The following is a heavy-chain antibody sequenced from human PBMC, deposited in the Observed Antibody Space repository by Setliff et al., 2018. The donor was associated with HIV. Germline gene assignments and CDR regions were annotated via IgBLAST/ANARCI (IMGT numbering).Heavy chain of an antibody. CDR3: ARQVGNKVLFDS. J-gene: IGHJ4*02. CDR2: IYHSGST. CDR1: GGSISSSNW. D-gene: IGHD7-27*01. V-gene: IGHV4-4*02. Sequence: PSETLSLTCAVSGGSISSSNWWSWVRQPPGKGLEWIGEIYHSGSTNYNPSLKSRVTISVDTSKNQLSLKLSSVTAADTAVYYCARQVGNKVLFDSWGQGTLVTVSS.